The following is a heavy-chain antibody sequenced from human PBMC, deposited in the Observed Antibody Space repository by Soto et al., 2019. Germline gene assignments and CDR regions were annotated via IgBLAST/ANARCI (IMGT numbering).Heavy chain of an antibody. J-gene: IGHJ4*02. D-gene: IGHD6-19*01. V-gene: IGHV4-59*01. Sequence: SETLSLTCTVSGGSISSYYWSWIRQPPGKGLEWIGYIYYSGSTNYNPSLKSRVTISVDTSKNQFSLKLSPVTAADTAVYYCAGRGIAVAGQDYWGQGTLVTVSS. CDR2: IYYSGST. CDR3: AGRGIAVAGQDY. CDR1: GGSISSYY.